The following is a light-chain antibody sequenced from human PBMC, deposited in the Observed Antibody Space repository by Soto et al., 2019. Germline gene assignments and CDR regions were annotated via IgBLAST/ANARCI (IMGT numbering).Light chain of an antibody. J-gene: IGLJ2*01. CDR3: SSYTSIRSSVV. CDR2: EVS. CDR1: SSDVGGYKY. V-gene: IGLV2-14*03. Sequence: QSALTQPASVSGSPGQSITISCTGTSSDVGGYKYVSWYQQHPGKAPKLIIFEVSNRPSGVSNRFSGSKSGNTASLTISGLQAEDEADYYCSSYTSIRSSVVFGGGTKLTVL.